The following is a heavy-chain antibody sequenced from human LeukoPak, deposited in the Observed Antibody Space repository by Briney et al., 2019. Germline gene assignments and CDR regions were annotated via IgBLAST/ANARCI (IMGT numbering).Heavy chain of an antibody. J-gene: IGHJ6*02. CDR3: ARDAKNYYYGMDV. CDR1: GFTFSSYS. V-gene: IGHV3-21*01. Sequence: GGPLRLSCAASGFTFSSYSMNWVRQAPGKGLEWVSSFSSSSSYIYYADSVKGRFTISRDNAKDSLYLQMNSLRAEDTAVYYCARDAKNYYYGMDVWGQGTTVTVSS. CDR2: FSSSSSYI. D-gene: IGHD4/OR15-4a*01.